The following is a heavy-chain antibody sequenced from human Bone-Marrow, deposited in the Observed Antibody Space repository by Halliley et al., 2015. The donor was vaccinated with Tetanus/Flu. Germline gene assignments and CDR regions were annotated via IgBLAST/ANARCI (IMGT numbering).Heavy chain of an antibody. J-gene: IGHJ4*02. D-gene: IGHD1-1*01. CDR3: ARDGITITGMT. CDR2: ISSSGAII. CDR1: GFTFSSFE. Sequence: SLRLSCAASGFTFSSFEMNWVRQAPGKGLEWVSFISSSGAIIYYADSLRGRFTISRDNAQNSVFLQMDSLRAEDTAIYYCARDGITITGMTWGQGTRVTVSS. V-gene: IGHV3-48*03.